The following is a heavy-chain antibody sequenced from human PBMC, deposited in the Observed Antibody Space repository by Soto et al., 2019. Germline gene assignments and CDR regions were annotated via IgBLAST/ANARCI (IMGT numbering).Heavy chain of an antibody. CDR3: ARDRLNFCSSSSCYLFCMDV. Sequence: EVQLVESGGGLVKPGGSLRLSCAASGFSFSIYSMNWVRQAPGKGLEWVSSISSSSSYIYYEDSVKGRFTISRDNAKNSLYLHMNSLRAEDTAVYYCARDRLNFCSSSSCYLFCMDVWGQGTTVTVSS. V-gene: IGHV3-21*01. D-gene: IGHD2-2*01. J-gene: IGHJ6*02. CDR1: GFSFSIYS. CDR2: ISSSSSYI.